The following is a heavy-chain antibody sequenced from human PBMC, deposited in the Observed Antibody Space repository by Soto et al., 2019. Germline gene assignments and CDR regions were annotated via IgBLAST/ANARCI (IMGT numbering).Heavy chain of an antibody. CDR3: GRDVKNAFDS. CDR2: INPNSGGT. V-gene: IGHV1-2*02. CDR1: GYSFTGYY. J-gene: IGHJ3*02. Sequence: QVHLVQSGAEVKKPGASVRVSCKASGYSFTGYYLHWLRQAPGQGPEWMGWINPNSGGTNYAQNFQGRVTRTRDTSITTAYMELSRLRSDDTAVYYCGRDVKNAFDSWGQGTIVTVSS.